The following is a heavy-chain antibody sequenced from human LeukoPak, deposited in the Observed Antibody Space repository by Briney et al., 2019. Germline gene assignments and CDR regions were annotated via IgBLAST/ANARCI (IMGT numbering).Heavy chain of an antibody. Sequence: GGSLRLSCAASGFTFSSYWMTWVRQAPGKGLEWVANIKQDGSAKYYEDSVKGPFTISRDNAKNSLYLQMNSLRAEDTAVYYCVRQYNSSWLQFFDYWGQGTLVTVSS. CDR2: IKQDGSAK. D-gene: IGHD6-13*01. V-gene: IGHV3-7*04. CDR3: VRQYNSSWLQFFDY. J-gene: IGHJ4*02. CDR1: GFTFSSYW.